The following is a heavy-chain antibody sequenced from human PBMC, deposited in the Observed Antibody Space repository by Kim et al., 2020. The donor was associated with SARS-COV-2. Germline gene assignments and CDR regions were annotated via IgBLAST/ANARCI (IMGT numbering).Heavy chain of an antibody. CDR3: AYSGYVYYFDY. J-gene: IGHJ4*02. D-gene: IGHD5-12*01. CDR1: GGTFSSYA. Sequence: SVKVSCKASGGTFSSYAISWVRQAPGQGLEWMGRIIPILGIANYAQKFQGRVTITADKSTSTAYMELSSLRSEDTAVYYCAYSGYVYYFDYWGQGTLVTVSS. V-gene: IGHV1-69*04. CDR2: IIPILGIA.